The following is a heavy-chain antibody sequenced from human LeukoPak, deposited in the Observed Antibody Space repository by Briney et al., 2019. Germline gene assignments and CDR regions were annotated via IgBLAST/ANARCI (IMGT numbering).Heavy chain of an antibody. CDR2: ISSSSSYI. CDR1: GFTFSSYN. Sequence: GGSLRLSCAASGFTFSSYNMNWVRQAPGKGLEWVSFISSSSSYIYYADSVKGRFTISRDNAKNSLYLQMNNLRAEDTAVYYCARGELANYYYYYMDVWGKGTTVTVSS. D-gene: IGHD1-1*01. J-gene: IGHJ6*03. V-gene: IGHV3-21*04. CDR3: ARGELANYYYYYMDV.